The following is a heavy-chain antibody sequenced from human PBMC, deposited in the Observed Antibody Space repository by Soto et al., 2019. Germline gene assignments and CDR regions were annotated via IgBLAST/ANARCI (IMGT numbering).Heavy chain of an antibody. D-gene: IGHD3-22*01. V-gene: IGHV3-23*01. Sequence: GGSLRLSCAASGFTFSSYAMSWVRQAPGKGLEWVSAISGSGGSTYYAVSVKGRFTIYRDNSKNTLYLQMNSLRAEDTAVYYCAKGSYDSSGYYLQRYWGQGTLVTVSS. CDR1: GFTFSSYA. J-gene: IGHJ4*02. CDR3: AKGSYDSSGYYLQRY. CDR2: ISGSGGST.